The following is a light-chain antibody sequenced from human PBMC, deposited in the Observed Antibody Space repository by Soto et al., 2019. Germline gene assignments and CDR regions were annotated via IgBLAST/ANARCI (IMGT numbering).Light chain of an antibody. V-gene: IGKV1-39*01. CDR3: QQSYSNPLT. J-gene: IGKJ1*01. Sequence: DIQMTQSPSTLSASVGDRVTITCRASQSISSWLAWYQQKPGKPPNLLIYASSSLHSGVPSRFSGSGSGTEFTLTISSLQPEDYATYYCQQSYSNPLTFGQGTKVDIK. CDR2: ASS. CDR1: QSISSW.